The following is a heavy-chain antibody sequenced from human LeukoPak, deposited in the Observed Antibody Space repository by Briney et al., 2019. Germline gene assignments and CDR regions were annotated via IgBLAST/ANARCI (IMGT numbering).Heavy chain of an antibody. V-gene: IGHV4-4*07. D-gene: IGHD3-22*01. Sequence: SETLSLTCAVYGGSFSSYYWSWIRQPAGKGLEWIGRIYTSGSTNYNPSLKSRVTMSVDTSKNQFSLKLSSVTAADTAVYYCAREASITMIVVVPSVYYFDYWGQGTLVTVSS. CDR3: AREASITMIVVVPSVYYFDY. CDR1: GGSFSSYY. J-gene: IGHJ4*02. CDR2: IYTSGST.